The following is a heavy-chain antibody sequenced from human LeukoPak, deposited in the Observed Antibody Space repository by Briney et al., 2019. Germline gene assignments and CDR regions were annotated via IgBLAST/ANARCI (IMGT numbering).Heavy chain of an antibody. J-gene: IGHJ4*02. CDR1: CGSINTYY. Sequence: PSETLALLRTVSCGSINTYYWSRIRQPPGKGLELIGYIYYSGSTNYNPSLKSRVTISVDTSKNQFSLNLSSVTAADTAVYYWARSERYSSGWYFYFDYWGQGTLVTVSS. CDR3: ARSERYSSGWYFYFDY. V-gene: IGHV4-59*01. CDR2: IYYSGST. D-gene: IGHD6-19*01.